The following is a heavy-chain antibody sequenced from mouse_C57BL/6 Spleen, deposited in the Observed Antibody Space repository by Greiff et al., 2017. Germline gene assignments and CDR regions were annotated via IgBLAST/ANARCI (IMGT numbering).Heavy chain of an antibody. J-gene: IGHJ2*01. Sequence: QVQLQQSGADLARPGASVKMSCKASGYTFTSYTMHWVQQRPGQGLEWIGDINPSSGYTKYNQKFKDKATLTADKSSSTAYMQLSSLTSEDSAVYYCARSPTMVTTHFDYWGQGTTLTVSS. CDR3: ARSPTMVTTHFDY. V-gene: IGHV1-4*01. CDR2: INPSSGYT. D-gene: IGHD2-9*01. CDR1: GYTFTSYT.